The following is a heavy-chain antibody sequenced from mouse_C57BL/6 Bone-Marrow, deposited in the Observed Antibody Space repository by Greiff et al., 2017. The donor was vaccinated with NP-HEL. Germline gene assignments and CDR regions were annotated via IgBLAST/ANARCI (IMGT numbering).Heavy chain of an antibody. CDR2: ISDGGSYT. CDR3: ARAFPFDY. Sequence: EVKLMESGGGLVKPGGSLKLSCAASGFTFSSYAMSWVRQTPEKRLEWVATISDGGSYTYYPDNVKGRFTISRDNAKNNLYLQMSHLKSEDTAMYYCARAFPFDYWGQGTTLTVSS. J-gene: IGHJ2*01. CDR1: GFTFSSYA. V-gene: IGHV5-4*03.